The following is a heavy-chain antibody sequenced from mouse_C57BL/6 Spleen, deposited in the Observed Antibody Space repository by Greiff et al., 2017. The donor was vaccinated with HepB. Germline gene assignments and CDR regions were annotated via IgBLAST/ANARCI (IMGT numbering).Heavy chain of an antibody. CDR3: ARDQAYGSSCYAMDY. D-gene: IGHD1-1*01. CDR1: GFTFSSYA. J-gene: IGHJ4*01. CDR2: ISDGGSYT. Sequence: EVKVVESGGGLVKPGGSLKLSCAASGFTFSSYAMSWVRQTPEKRLEWVATISDGGSYTYYPDNVKGRFTISRDNAKNNLYLQMSHLKSEDTAMYYCARDQAYGSSCYAMDYWGQGTSVTVSS. V-gene: IGHV5-4*01.